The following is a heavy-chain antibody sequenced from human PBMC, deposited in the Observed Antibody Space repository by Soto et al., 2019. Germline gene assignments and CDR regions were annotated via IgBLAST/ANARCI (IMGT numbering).Heavy chain of an antibody. CDR2: INNLGST. Sequence: SETLSLTCAVSGGSFRGYYWAWIRQPPGRELEWIGEINNLGSTHHNPSLKRRVTLSADTSKSQFYLEIKSLPAADTALYYCARTGGAEHGNFDYWAPGSMVT. J-gene: IGHJ4*02. CDR1: GGSFRGYY. V-gene: IGHV4-34*01. D-gene: IGHD3-10*01. CDR3: ARTGGAEHGNFDY.